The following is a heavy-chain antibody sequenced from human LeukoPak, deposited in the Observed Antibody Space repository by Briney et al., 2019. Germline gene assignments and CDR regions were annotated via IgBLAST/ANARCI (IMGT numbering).Heavy chain of an antibody. CDR2: INPNSGGT. Sequence: ASVKVSCKASGYTFTGYYMHWVRQAPGQGLEWMGWINPNSGGTNYAPKFQGRVTMTRDTSISTAYMELSRLRSDDTGVYYCARVYCGGDCYLGAFDIWGQGTMVTVSS. V-gene: IGHV1-2*02. CDR1: GYTFTGYY. J-gene: IGHJ3*02. D-gene: IGHD2-21*01. CDR3: ARVYCGGDCYLGAFDI.